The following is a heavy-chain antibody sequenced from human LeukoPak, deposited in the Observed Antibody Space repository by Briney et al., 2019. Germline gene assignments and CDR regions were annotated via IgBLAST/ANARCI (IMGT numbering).Heavy chain of an antibody. J-gene: IGHJ6*02. CDR2: INAGNGNT. CDR3: AKSESGDIVVVPATHNYYYYGMDV. Sequence: ASVKVSCKASGYTFTSYAMHWVRQAPGQRLEWIGWINAGNGNTKYSQKFQGRVTITRDTSASTAYMELSSLRSEDTAVYYCAKSESGDIVVVPATHNYYYYGMDVWGQGTTVTVSS. CDR1: GYTFTSYA. D-gene: IGHD2-2*01. V-gene: IGHV1-3*01.